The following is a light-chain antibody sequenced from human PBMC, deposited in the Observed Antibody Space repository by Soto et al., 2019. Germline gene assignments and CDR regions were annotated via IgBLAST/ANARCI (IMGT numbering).Light chain of an antibody. CDR3: QQHNSWPLT. CDR2: GTS. CDR1: QSVSSN. V-gene: IGKV3-15*01. J-gene: IGKJ4*01. Sequence: EVVMTQSPATLSVSVGERPTLTCRASQSVSSNLAWYQQKPGQAPRVLMYGTSTRATGIPARFSGSGSGTELTLTISSLQSEDFAVYYCQQHNSWPLTFGGGTKVEIK.